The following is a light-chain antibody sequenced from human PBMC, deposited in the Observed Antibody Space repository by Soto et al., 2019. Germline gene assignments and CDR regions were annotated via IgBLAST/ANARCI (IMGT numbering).Light chain of an antibody. J-gene: IGLJ3*02. CDR1: GGHSNYI. CDR2: LEGSGSY. CDR3: ETWDSNRWV. Sequence: QPVLTQSSSASASLGSSVKLSCTLSGGHSNYIIEWHQQQPGKATRYLMKLEGSGSYNKGSGVPDRFSGSSSGADRYLTISHLQFEDEADYYCETWDSNRWVFGGGTKLTVL. V-gene: IGLV4-60*02.